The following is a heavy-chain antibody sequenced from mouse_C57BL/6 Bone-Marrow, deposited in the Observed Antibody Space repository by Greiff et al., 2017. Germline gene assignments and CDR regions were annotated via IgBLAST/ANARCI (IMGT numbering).Heavy chain of an antibody. D-gene: IGHD2-4*01. CDR2: INPSNGGT. Sequence: QVQLQQPGTELVNPGASVKLSCKASGYTFTSYWMHWVKQRPGQGLEWIGNINPSNGGTNYNEKFKSKATLTVDKSSSTAYMQLSSLTSEDSVVYYCAREGGDVIGYCYAMDYWGQGTSVTVSS. V-gene: IGHV1-53*01. J-gene: IGHJ4*01. CDR1: GYTFTSYW. CDR3: AREGGDVIGYCYAMDY.